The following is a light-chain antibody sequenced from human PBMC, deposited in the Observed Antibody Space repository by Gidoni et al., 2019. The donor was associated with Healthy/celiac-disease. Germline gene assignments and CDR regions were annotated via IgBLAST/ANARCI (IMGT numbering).Light chain of an antibody. V-gene: IGKV3-11*01. CDR3: LQRITWPPLT. Sequence: EIVLTHPAATMSLSPEARSTRSCRASQIVSSYLAWSPQKTGQAPRLLIYDASNKATGIPAMFSVSGSGTDFTLTISSIESEDFAVYYCLQRITWPPLTFGGGTKVDIE. CDR2: DAS. J-gene: IGKJ4*01. CDR1: QIVSSY.